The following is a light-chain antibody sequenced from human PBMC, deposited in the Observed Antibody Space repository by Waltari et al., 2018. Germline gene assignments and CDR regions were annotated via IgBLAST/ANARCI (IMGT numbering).Light chain of an antibody. CDR2: DVS. Sequence: QSALTQPASVSGSPGQSITISCTGTSSDVGGYNYVSWYQQHPGKAPERMIYDVSKRPSGVSKRCSGSKSGNTASLTISGLQAEDEADYYCCSYAGSSTLNVVFGGGTKLTVL. CDR1: SSDVGGYNY. CDR3: CSYAGSSTLNVV. J-gene: IGLJ2*01. V-gene: IGLV2-23*02.